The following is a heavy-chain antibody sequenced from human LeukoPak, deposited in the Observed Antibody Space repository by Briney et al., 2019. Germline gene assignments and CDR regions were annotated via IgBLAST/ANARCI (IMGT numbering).Heavy chain of an antibody. CDR3: ARDLSRSYPTFDY. CDR2: ITIDSNTI. Sequence: PGGSLRLSCATSGFIFRRYYMNWVRQAPGKGLEWISYITIDSNTIHYAESVKGLFTISRDNAKNSLYLQMNSLGADDTAVYYCARDLSRSYPTFDYWGRGTLVTVSS. D-gene: IGHD1-26*01. CDR1: GFIFRRYY. J-gene: IGHJ4*02. V-gene: IGHV3-48*04.